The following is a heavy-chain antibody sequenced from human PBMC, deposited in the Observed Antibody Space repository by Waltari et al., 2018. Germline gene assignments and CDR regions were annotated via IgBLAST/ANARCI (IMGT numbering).Heavy chain of an antibody. D-gene: IGHD2-2*01. J-gene: IGHJ4*02. Sequence: QAQLVQSGAEAKKPGASVKISCKASGFPFTSYSIHCVRQAPGQRIEWIGRINAVDDDTEYSQIFQGRITLTRDTSATTAYLEMRGLTTEDTAVYRCGRGHPNTAVDFWGQGTLVSVAA. CDR1: GFPFTSYS. CDR2: INAVDDDT. V-gene: IGHV1-3*01. CDR3: GRGHPNTAVDF.